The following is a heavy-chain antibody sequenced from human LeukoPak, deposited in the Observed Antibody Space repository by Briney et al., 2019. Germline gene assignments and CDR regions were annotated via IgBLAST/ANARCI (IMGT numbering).Heavy chain of an antibody. CDR2: ISSSGSIM. Sequence: GGSLRLSCAASGFSFNNAWMNWVRQAPGKGLEWVSYISSSGSIMYSADSVKGRFTISRDNSRNSLYLQMNSLRAEDTAIYYCSGQYSSSSVVDYWGQGTLVTVSS. J-gene: IGHJ4*02. V-gene: IGHV3-48*04. CDR1: GFSFNNAW. CDR3: SGQYSSSSVVDY. D-gene: IGHD6-6*01.